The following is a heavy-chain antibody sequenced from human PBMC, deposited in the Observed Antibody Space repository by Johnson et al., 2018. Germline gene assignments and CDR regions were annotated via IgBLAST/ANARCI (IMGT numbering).Heavy chain of an antibody. J-gene: IGHJ6*02. CDR3: ARDVVVPAAIAFYYYYGMDV. CDR2: ISSSSSYI. Sequence: VQLVQSGGGLVQPGGSLRLSCAASGFTFDDYAMHWVRQAPGKGLEWVSGISSSSSYIYYADSVKGRFTISRDNAKNSLYLQMNSLRAEDTAVYYCARDVVVPAAIAFYYYYGMDVWGQGTTVTVSS. D-gene: IGHD2-2*01. CDR1: GFTFDDYA. V-gene: IGHV3-21*01.